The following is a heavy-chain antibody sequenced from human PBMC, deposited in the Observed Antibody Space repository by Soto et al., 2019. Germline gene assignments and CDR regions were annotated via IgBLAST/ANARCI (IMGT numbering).Heavy chain of an antibody. D-gene: IGHD2-2*01. J-gene: IGHJ5*02. Sequence: GGSLRLSCAASGFTFSSDSMNWVRQAPGKGLEWVSSISSSSSYIYYADSVKGRFTISRDNAKNSLYLQMNSLRAEDTAVYYCARDLNFPYTGDYQGWFDLWGQGTLVTVSS. V-gene: IGHV3-21*01. CDR3: ARDLNFPYTGDYQGWFDL. CDR1: GFTFSSDS. CDR2: ISSSSSYI.